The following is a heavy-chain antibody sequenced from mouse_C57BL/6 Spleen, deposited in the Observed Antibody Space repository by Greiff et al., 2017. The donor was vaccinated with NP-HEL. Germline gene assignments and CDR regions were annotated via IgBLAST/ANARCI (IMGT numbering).Heavy chain of an antibody. CDR1: GYTFTSYT. D-gene: IGHD2-2*01. CDR3: ARSTMVTTPFAY. Sequence: QVQLQQSGAELARPGASVKMSCKASGYTFTSYTMHWVKQRPGQGLEWIGYINPISGYTKYNQKFKDKATLTADKSSSTAYMQLSSLTSEDSAVYYCARSTMVTTPFAYWGQGTLVTVSA. CDR2: INPISGYT. V-gene: IGHV1-4*01. J-gene: IGHJ3*01.